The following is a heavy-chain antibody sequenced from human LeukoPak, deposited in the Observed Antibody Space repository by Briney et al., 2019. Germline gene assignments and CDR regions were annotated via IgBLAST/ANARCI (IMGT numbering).Heavy chain of an antibody. CDR2: VIPIFGTA. CDR3: ARPGGYGNFDY. Sequence: GASVKVSCKASGGTFSSYAISWVRQAPGQGLEWMGGVIPIFGTANYAQKFQGRVTITADESTSTAYMELSSLRSEDTAVYYCARPGGYGNFDYWGQGTLVTVSS. J-gene: IGHJ4*02. CDR1: GGTFSSYA. V-gene: IGHV1-69*13. D-gene: IGHD5-18*01.